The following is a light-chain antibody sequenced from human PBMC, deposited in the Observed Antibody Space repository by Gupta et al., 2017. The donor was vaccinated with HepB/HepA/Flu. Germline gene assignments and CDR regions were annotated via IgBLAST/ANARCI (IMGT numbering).Light chain of an antibody. CDR1: QDISNY. Sequence: DIQMTQSPSSLSASVGDRVTITCQASQDISNYLNWYQQKPGKAPKLLIYDASKVETGVPSRFSGSGSGTDFTFTISSRQPEDFAKYYCQHEDNLPITFGQGTRMEIK. J-gene: IGKJ5*01. CDR2: DAS. CDR3: QHEDNLPIT. V-gene: IGKV1-33*01.